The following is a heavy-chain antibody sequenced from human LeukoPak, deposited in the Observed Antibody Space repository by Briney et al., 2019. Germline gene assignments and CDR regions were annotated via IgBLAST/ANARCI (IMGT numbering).Heavy chain of an antibody. V-gene: IGHV4-34*01. CDR3: ASESSPSPYYYYGMDV. CDR1: GGSFSGYY. Sequence: KPSETLSLTCAVYGGSFSGYYWSWIRQPPGKGLEWIGGINHSGSTNYNPSLKSRVTISVDTSENQFSLKLSSVTAADTAVYYCASESSPSPYYYYGMDVWGKGTTVTVSS. J-gene: IGHJ6*04. CDR2: INHSGST. D-gene: IGHD3-10*01.